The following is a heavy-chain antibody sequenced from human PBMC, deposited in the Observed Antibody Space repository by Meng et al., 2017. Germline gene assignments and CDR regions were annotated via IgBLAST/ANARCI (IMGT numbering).Heavy chain of an antibody. Sequence: GGSLRLSCAASGFTFSSYAMSWVRQAPGKGLEWVSAISCSGGSTYYADSVKGRFTISRDNSKNTLYLQMNSLRAEDTAVYYCAKAVTYYYDSSGYYPTYYFDYWGQGTLVTVSS. D-gene: IGHD3-22*01. CDR3: AKAVTYYYDSSGYYPTYYFDY. V-gene: IGHV3-23*01. CDR2: ISCSGGST. J-gene: IGHJ4*02. CDR1: GFTFSSYA.